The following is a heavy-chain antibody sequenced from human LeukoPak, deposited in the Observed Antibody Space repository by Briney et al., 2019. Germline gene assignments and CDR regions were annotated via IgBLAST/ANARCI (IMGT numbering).Heavy chain of an antibody. CDR2: INHSGST. D-gene: IGHD1-26*01. CDR1: GGSFSGYY. Sequence: SETLSLTCAVYGGSFSGYYWSWIRQPPGKGLEWIGEINHSGSTNYNPSLKSRVTISVETSKNQFSLKLSSVTAADTAVYYCARHAYSGSHSSFDYWGQGTLVTVSS. J-gene: IGHJ4*02. V-gene: IGHV4-34*01. CDR3: ARHAYSGSHSSFDY.